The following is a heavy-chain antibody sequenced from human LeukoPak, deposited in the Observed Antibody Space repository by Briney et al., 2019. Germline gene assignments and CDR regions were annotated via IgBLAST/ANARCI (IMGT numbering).Heavy chain of an antibody. CDR2: IGAWVAGT. D-gene: IGHD2-15*01. V-gene: IGHV3-23*01. CDR3: ARDKLLPDY. CDR1: GFSFSSYA. Sequence: GGSLRLSCAVSGFSFSSYAMSWVRQAPGRGLEWVSSIGAWVAGTSYADSVKGRFTISRDNSKKTLYLQMNSLRAEDTAVYYCARDKLLPDYWGQGTLVTVSS. J-gene: IGHJ4*02.